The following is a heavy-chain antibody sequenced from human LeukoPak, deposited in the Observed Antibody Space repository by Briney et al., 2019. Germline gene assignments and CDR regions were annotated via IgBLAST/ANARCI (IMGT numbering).Heavy chain of an antibody. V-gene: IGHV4-59*02. CDR2: VYYTGST. J-gene: IGHJ4*02. CDR1: GGSVSGHY. Sequence: PSETLSLTCTVSGGSVSGHYWSWIRQPPGKGLEWIGYVYYTGSTNYSPSLKSRVTMSVDTSKNQFSLNLNSMTAADTAIYYCTRDLRRALDHWGQGTLVTVSS. CDR3: TRDLRRALDH.